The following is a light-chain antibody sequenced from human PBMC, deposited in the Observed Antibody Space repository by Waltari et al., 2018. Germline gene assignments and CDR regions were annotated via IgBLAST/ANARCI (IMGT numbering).Light chain of an antibody. J-gene: IGKJ5*01. CDR1: QGISSY. CDR2: AAS. CDR3: QQLNSYPLVT. Sequence: IQLTQSPSSLSASVGDRVTITCRASQGISSYLAWYQQKQGKAPKLLTYAASTLQSGVPSRFSGSGSGTDFTLTIISLQPEDCATYYCQQLNSYPLVTFGQGTRLEIK. V-gene: IGKV1-9*01.